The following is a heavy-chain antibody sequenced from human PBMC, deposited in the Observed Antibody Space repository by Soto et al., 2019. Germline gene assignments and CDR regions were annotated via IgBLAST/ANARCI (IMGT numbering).Heavy chain of an antibody. D-gene: IGHD6-13*01. Sequence: QVQLVESGGGVVQPGRSLRLSCAASGFTFSSYAMHWVRQAPGKGLEWVAVISYDGSNKYYADSVKGRFTISRDNSKNTLYLQLNSLRAEDTAVYYCARAIAAASRYYYYYGMDVWGQGTTVTVSS. J-gene: IGHJ6*02. CDR1: GFTFSSYA. CDR2: ISYDGSNK. V-gene: IGHV3-30-3*01. CDR3: ARAIAAASRYYYYYGMDV.